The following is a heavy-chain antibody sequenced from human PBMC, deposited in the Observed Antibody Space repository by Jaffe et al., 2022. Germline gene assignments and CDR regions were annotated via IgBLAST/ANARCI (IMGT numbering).Heavy chain of an antibody. J-gene: IGHJ3*02. CDR3: ARDEAMVQGFNVMSSFKALDI. D-gene: IGHD3-10*01. V-gene: IGHV3-48*01. CDR2: INSGSGSSI. Sequence: EVQLVEAGGGLVQPGGSLRLSCAASGFTFSNYSLNWVRQAPGKGLEWISYINSGSGSSIYYADSVKGRFSISRDNAKNSLYLQMNSLRAEDTAVYYCARDEAMVQGFNVMSSFKALDIWGLGTMVTVSS. CDR1: GFTFSNYS.